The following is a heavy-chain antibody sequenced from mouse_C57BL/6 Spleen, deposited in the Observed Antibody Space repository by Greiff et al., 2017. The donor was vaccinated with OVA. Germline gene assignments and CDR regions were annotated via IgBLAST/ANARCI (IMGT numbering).Heavy chain of an antibody. Sequence: EVQVVESEGGLVQPGSSMKLSCTASGFTFSDYYMAWVRQVPEKGLEWVANINYDGSSTYYLDSLKSRFIISRDNAKNILYLQMSSLKSEDTATYYCAREGGTGTVDYWGQGTTLTVSS. V-gene: IGHV5-16*01. J-gene: IGHJ2*01. CDR3: AREGGTGTVDY. D-gene: IGHD4-1*01. CDR1: GFTFSDYY. CDR2: INYDGSST.